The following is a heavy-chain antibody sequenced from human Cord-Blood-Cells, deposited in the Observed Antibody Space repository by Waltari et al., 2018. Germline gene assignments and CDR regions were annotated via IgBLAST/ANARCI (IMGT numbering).Heavy chain of an antibody. CDR1: GYTFTSYD. CDR2: MNPNRGNT. J-gene: IGHJ5*02. V-gene: IGHV1-8*01. Sequence: QVQLVQSGAEVKKPGASVKVSCKASGYTFTSYDINWVRQATGQGLEWMGWMNPNRGNTGYAEKFQGRVTMTRNTSISTAYMELSSLRSEDTAVYYCARKDSSGWYRDNWFDPWGQGTLVTVSS. D-gene: IGHD6-19*01. CDR3: ARKDSSGWYRDNWFDP.